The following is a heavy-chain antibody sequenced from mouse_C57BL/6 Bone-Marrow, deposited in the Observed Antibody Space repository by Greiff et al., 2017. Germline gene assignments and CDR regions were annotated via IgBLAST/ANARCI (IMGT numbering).Heavy chain of an antibody. D-gene: IGHD2-14*01. CDR2: IDPANGNT. CDR3: ARSPTTMGKGVDY. V-gene: IGHV14-3*01. J-gene: IGHJ2*01. CDR1: GFNIKNTY. Sequence: EVQLQQSVAELVRPGASVKLSCTASGFNIKNTYMHWVKQRPEQGLEWIGRIDPANGNTKYAPKFQGKATITADTSSNTAYLQLSSLTTEDTAIYYCARSPTTMGKGVDYWGQGTTLTVSS.